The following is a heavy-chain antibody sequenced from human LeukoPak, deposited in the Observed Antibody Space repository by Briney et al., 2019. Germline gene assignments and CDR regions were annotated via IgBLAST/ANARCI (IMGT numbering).Heavy chain of an antibody. D-gene: IGHD4-11*01. V-gene: IGHV4-31*03. CDR1: RGSISRGGYQ. Sequence: PSETLSLTCTVSRGSISRGGYQWHWIRQRPGEGLEWIGFIYSTGVTDYNPSLKSRFSLSVDTPDNQFSLRVTSVTVADTAVYFCATSSNYYYLDYWGQGMLVTVSP. CDR3: ATSSNYYYLDY. CDR2: IYSTGVT. J-gene: IGHJ4*02.